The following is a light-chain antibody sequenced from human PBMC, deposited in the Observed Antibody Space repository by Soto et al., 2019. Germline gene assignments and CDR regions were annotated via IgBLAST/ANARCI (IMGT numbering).Light chain of an antibody. V-gene: IGLV2-8*01. CDR3: SSYAGSSNV. J-gene: IGLJ1*01. CDR1: SSDVGGYNY. CDR2: EVN. Sequence: QSVLTQPPSASGSPGQSVAISCTGTSSDVGGYNYVSWYQQHPGKAPKLMIYEVNKRPSGVPDRFSVSKSVNTASLTVSGLQAEDEADYYCSSYAGSSNVFGTGTKVTVL.